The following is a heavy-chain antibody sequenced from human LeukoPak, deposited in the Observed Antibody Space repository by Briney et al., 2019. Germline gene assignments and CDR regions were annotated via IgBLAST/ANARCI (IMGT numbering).Heavy chain of an antibody. Sequence: GGSLRLSCAASGFTFSGRSMNWVRQTPGKGLEWVSYISGSGSSIDYADSVGGRFTIYGDSAKNSVYLQMNNLRAEDTAVYYCAKGTGASAWLADYWGQGTLVTVSS. J-gene: IGHJ4*02. CDR1: GFTFSGRS. V-gene: IGHV3-48*01. CDR3: AKGTGASAWLADY. CDR2: ISGSGSSI. D-gene: IGHD6-19*01.